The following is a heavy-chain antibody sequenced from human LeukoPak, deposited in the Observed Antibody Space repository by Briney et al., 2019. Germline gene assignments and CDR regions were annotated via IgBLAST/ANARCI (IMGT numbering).Heavy chain of an antibody. CDR3: ASERAFGVVIRDY. D-gene: IGHD3-3*01. Sequence: GGSLRLSCAASGLTFSDYYMSWIRQAPGKGLEWVSYISSSGSTIYYADSVKGRFTISRDNAKNSLYLQMNSLRAEDTAVYYCASERAFGVVIRDYWGQGTLVTVSS. J-gene: IGHJ4*02. CDR2: ISSSGSTI. V-gene: IGHV3-11*01. CDR1: GLTFSDYY.